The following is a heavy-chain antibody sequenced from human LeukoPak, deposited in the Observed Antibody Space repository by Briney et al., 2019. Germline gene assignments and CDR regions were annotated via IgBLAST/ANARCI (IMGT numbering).Heavy chain of an antibody. CDR1: GYTFTSYG. Sequence: ASVTVSCTASGYTFTSYGISWVRQAPGQGLEWMGWVSAYNGNTNYAQNLQGRVTMTTDTSTSTAYMELRSLRSDDTAVYYCATDLGGSYYFDYWGQGTLVTVSS. V-gene: IGHV1-18*01. CDR3: ATDLGGSYYFDY. D-gene: IGHD1-26*01. J-gene: IGHJ4*02. CDR2: VSAYNGNT.